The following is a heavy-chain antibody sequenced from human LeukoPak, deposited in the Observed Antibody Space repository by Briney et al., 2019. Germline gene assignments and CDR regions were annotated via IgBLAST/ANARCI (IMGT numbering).Heavy chain of an antibody. J-gene: IGHJ6*03. CDR1: GVSFSGYY. CDR2: INHSGST. D-gene: IGHD2-15*01. V-gene: IGHV4-34*01. CDR3: ARDRVNVVVVAARHYYYYMDV. Sequence: PSETLSLTCAVYGVSFSGYYWSWIRQPPGKGLEWIGEINHSGSTNYDPSLKSRVTISVDRSKNQFSLKLSSVTAADTAVYYCARDRVNVVVVAARHYYYYMDVWGKGTTVTVSS.